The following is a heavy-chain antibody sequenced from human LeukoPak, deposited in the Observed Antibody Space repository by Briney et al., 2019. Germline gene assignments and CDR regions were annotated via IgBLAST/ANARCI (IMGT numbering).Heavy chain of an antibody. Sequence: GESLKISCKGSGYTFSSYWIGWVRQMPGKGLEWMGVIYPGDSDTRYSPSLQGQVTISVDTSIGTAYLQWSSLKASDTAIYYCARQNDFRLDYWGQGTLVTVSS. D-gene: IGHD3-3*01. J-gene: IGHJ4*02. V-gene: IGHV5-51*01. CDR3: ARQNDFRLDY. CDR2: IYPGDSDT. CDR1: GYTFSSYW.